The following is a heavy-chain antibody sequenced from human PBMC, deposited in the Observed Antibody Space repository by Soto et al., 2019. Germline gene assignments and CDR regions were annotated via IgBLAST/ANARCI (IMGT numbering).Heavy chain of an antibody. D-gene: IGHD2-15*01. J-gene: IGHJ4*02. V-gene: IGHV3-23*01. CDR3: VKGDCSGGRCYRGFDY. CDR1: GFTFSSFD. Sequence: EVQVLESGGGLVQPGGSLRLSCAASGFTFSSFDMNWVRKAQGRGLEWFSGVTASGSITSYADPAKGRFTISRDNAKNTVYLQMNSLRAEDTAIYYCVKGDCSGGRCYRGFDYWGQGTLVTVSS. CDR2: VTASGSIT.